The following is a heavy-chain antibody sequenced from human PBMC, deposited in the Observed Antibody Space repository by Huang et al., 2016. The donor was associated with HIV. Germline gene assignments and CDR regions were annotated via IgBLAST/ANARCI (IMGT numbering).Heavy chain of an antibody. CDR1: GGTFSKYA. CDR3: ARGQLGSYGDYDVLY. CDR2: IIPMFGTP. V-gene: IGHV1-69*13. D-gene: IGHD4-17*01. J-gene: IGHJ4*02. Sequence: QVQLVQSGAEVKTPGSSVKVSCKASGGTFSKYAISWVRQAPGQGLESIGGIIPMFGTPNYARKFQGRVTITADDSTSTTYVEVSSLRSEDTALYYCARGQLGSYGDYDVLYWGQGTLVTVSS.